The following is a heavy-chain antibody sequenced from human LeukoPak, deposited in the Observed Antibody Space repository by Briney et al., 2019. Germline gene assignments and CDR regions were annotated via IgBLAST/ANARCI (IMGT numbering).Heavy chain of an antibody. Sequence: GASVKVSCKASGYTFTAQYMHWVRQAPGQGLEWMGWINPNSGGTNYAQKFQGRVTMTRDTSISTAYMELSRLRSDDTAVYYCARDTEADYYDSSGYSITRDYWGQGTLVTVSS. CDR2: INPNSGGT. D-gene: IGHD3-22*01. CDR1: GYTFTAQY. J-gene: IGHJ4*02. V-gene: IGHV1-2*02. CDR3: ARDTEADYYDSSGYSITRDY.